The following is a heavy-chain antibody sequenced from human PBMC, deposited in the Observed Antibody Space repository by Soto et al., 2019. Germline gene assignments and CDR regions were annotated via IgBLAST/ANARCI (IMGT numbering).Heavy chain of an antibody. V-gene: IGHV1-69*06. CDR3: ARDQYCSGGSCYRFTYGMDV. Sequence: QVQLVQSGAEVKKPGSSVKVSCKASGGTFSSYAISWVRQAPGQGLEWMGGIIPIFGTANYAQKFQGRVTITADKSTSTDYMELSSLRSEDTAVYYCARDQYCSGGSCYRFTYGMDVWGQGTTVTVSS. CDR1: GGTFSSYA. CDR2: IIPIFGTA. D-gene: IGHD2-15*01. J-gene: IGHJ6*02.